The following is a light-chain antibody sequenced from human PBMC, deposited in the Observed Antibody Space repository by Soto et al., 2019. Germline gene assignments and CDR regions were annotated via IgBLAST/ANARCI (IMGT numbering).Light chain of an antibody. CDR2: LGS. V-gene: IGKV2-28*01. Sequence: DIVMTQSPLSLPVTPGEPASISCRSSQSLLHSNGYNYLDWYLQKPGQSPQLLIYLGSNRASGVPDRFSGSGSGTDFTLKISRVEAEDVGIYYCMQGLTFGQGTRLEIK. CDR1: QSLLHSNGYNY. CDR3: MQGLT. J-gene: IGKJ5*01.